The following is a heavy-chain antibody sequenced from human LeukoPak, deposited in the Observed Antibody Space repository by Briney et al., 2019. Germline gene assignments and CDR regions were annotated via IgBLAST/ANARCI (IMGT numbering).Heavy chain of an antibody. Sequence: GGSLRLSCAASGFTFSSYAMSWVRQVPGKGLEWVSAISGSGGSTYYADSVKGRFTISRDNSKNTLYLQMNSLRAEDTAVYYCAKNRYGYGDYATFDYWGQGTLVTVSS. CDR2: ISGSGGST. CDR1: GFTFSSYA. CDR3: AKNRYGYGDYATFDY. V-gene: IGHV3-23*01. D-gene: IGHD4-17*01. J-gene: IGHJ4*02.